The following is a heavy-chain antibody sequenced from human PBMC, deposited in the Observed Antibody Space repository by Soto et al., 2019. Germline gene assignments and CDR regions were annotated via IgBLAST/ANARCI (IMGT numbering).Heavy chain of an antibody. J-gene: IGHJ5*02. CDR2: IYATGTT. CDR3: VRDGTKTLRDWFDT. V-gene: IGHV4-4*07. CDR1: GASISGFY. Sequence: SETLSLTCTVSGASISGFYWRWIRKSAGKGLEWIGRIYATGTTDYNPSLKSRVTMSVDTSKKQFSLKLRSVTAADTAVYYCVRDGTKTLRDWFDTWGQGISVTVS. D-gene: IGHD1-1*01.